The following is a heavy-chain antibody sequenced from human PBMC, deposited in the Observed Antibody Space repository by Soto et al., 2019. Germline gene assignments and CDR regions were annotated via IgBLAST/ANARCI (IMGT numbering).Heavy chain of an antibody. D-gene: IGHD1-26*01. CDR3: AREVGATRKWFDP. Sequence: PRGSLRLSCAASGFTFSSYEMNWVRQAPGKGLEWVSYISSSGSTIYYADSVKGRFTISRDNAKNSLYLQMNSLRAEDTAVYYCAREVGATRKWFDPWGQGTLVTVSS. CDR1: GFTFSSYE. V-gene: IGHV3-48*03. CDR2: ISSSGSTI. J-gene: IGHJ5*02.